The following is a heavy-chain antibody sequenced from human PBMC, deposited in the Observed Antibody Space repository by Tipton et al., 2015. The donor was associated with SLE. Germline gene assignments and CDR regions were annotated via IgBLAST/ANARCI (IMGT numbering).Heavy chain of an antibody. D-gene: IGHD3-22*01. CDR2: IYAGGST. V-gene: IGHV3-30*14. J-gene: IGHJ4*02. CDR3: ARSLTYYYDSSGLLGY. Sequence: SLRLSCAASGFTFSSYAMHWVRQAPGKGLEWVAVIYAGGSTYYADSVKGRFTISRDSSKNTLYLQMTSLRAEDTAVYYCARSLTYYYDSSGLLGYWGQGTLVTVSS. CDR1: GFTFSSYA.